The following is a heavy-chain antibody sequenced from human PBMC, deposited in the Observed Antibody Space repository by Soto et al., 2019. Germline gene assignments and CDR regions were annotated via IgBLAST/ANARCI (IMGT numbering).Heavy chain of an antibody. D-gene: IGHD6-13*01. CDR1: GFTFSSYA. Sequence: GGSLRLSCAASGFTFSSYAMSWVRQAPGKGLEWVSAISGSGGSTYYADSVKGRFTISRDNSKNTLYLQMNSLRAEDTAVYYCAKISSSWYGVTPDEDIHFDYWGQGTLVTVSS. J-gene: IGHJ4*02. V-gene: IGHV3-23*01. CDR3: AKISSSWYGVTPDEDIHFDY. CDR2: ISGSGGST.